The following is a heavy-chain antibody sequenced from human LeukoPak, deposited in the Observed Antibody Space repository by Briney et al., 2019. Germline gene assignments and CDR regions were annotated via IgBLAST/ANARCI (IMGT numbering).Heavy chain of an antibody. V-gene: IGHV4-34*01. CDR3: ARSGYSSGWYLNKDYYYYGMDV. CDR1: GGSFSGYY. Sequence: PSETLSLTCAVYGGSFSGYYWSWIRQPPGKGLEWIGEINHSGSTNYNPSLKSRVTISVDTSKNQFSLKLSSVTAADTAVYYCARSGYSSGWYLNKDYYYYGMDVWGQGTTVTVS. D-gene: IGHD6-19*01. CDR2: INHSGST. J-gene: IGHJ6*02.